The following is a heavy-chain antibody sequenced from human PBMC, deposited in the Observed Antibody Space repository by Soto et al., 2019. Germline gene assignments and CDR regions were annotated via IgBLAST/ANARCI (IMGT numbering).Heavy chain of an antibody. CDR2: IKSKTDGGTT. D-gene: IGHD2-15*01. CDR1: GFTFSNAW. Sequence: PGGSLRLSCAASGFTFSNAWMSWVRQAPGKGLEWVGRIKSKTDGGTTDYAAPVKGRFTISRDDSKNTLYLQMNSLKTEDTAVYYCTTGIVVVVAATDYWGQGTLVTVSS. J-gene: IGHJ4*02. CDR3: TTGIVVVVAATDY. V-gene: IGHV3-15*01.